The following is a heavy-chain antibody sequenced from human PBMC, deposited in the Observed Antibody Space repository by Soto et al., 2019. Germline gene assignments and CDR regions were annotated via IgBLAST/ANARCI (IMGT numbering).Heavy chain of an antibody. V-gene: IGHV4-59*01. CDR2: IYYSGST. CDR1: GGSISSYY. Sequence: QVQLQESGPGLVKPSETLSLTCTVSGGSISSYYWSWIRQPPGKGLEWIGYIYYSGSTNYNPSLKCRVTISVDTSKNQFSLKLSSVTAADTAVYYCARSLRYCSGGSCYFPAYWGQGTLVTVSS. D-gene: IGHD2-15*01. CDR3: ARSLRYCSGGSCYFPAY. J-gene: IGHJ4*02.